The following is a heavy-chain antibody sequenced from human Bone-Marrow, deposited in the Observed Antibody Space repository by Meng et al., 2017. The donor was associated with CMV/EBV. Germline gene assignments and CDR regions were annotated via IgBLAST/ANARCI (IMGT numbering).Heavy chain of an antibody. CDR2: ISSSSGVT. D-gene: IGHD1-26*01. CDR3: ARVGATTVGDY. CDR1: GFPFNSFE. J-gene: IGHJ4*02. V-gene: IGHV3-48*03. Sequence: GGSLRLSCTGSGFPFNSFEMNWIRQTPGKGLEWVSYISSSSGVTHHADSVKGRFTISRDNAKNSLYLQMSSLRAEDTAVYYCARVGATTVGDYWGQGTLVTVSS.